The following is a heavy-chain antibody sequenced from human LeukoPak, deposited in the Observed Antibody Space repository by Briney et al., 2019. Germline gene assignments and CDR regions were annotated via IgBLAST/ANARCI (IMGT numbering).Heavy chain of an antibody. CDR2: VDPEDGET. V-gene: IGHV1-24*01. J-gene: IGHJ4*02. CDR1: GYTLSELS. Sequence: ASVKVSCKVSGYTLSELSMHWVRQAPGKGLEWMGGVDPEDGETIYAQNFQGRVTMTEDTSTDTAYMELSSLRSEDTAVYHCATGPYDTSGYYYYYLDYWGQGTLVTVSS. CDR3: ATGPYDTSGYYYYYLDY. D-gene: IGHD3-22*01.